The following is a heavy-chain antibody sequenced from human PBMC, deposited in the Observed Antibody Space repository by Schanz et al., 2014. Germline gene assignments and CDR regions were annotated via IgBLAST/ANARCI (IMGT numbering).Heavy chain of an antibody. V-gene: IGHV1-46*03. J-gene: IGHJ5*01. Sequence: QVQLVQSGAEVKKPGASVKVSCKASGYTFVSYSMHWVRQAPGQGLEWMGIINPSGGGTSYALSFHDGATVTRDTSRSTAYMELSSLRSEDAAVYYCARDEVGAAAGGDSWGQGTLVTVSS. CDR2: INPSGGGT. D-gene: IGHD6-13*01. CDR3: ARDEVGAAAGGDS. CDR1: GYTFVSYS.